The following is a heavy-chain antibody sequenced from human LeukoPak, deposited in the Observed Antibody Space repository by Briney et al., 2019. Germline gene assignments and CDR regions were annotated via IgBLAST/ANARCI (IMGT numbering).Heavy chain of an antibody. CDR3: ARQGYYYGSGFYGAYMDV. CDR2: INHSGST. V-gene: IGHV4-34*01. CDR1: GGSFSGYY. Sequence: SETLSLTCAVYGGSFSGYYWSWIRQPPGKGLEWIGEINHSGSTNYNPSLKSRVTISVDTSKNQFSLKLSSVTAADTAVYYCARQGYYYGSGFYGAYMDVWGKGTTVTVSS. D-gene: IGHD3-10*01. J-gene: IGHJ6*03.